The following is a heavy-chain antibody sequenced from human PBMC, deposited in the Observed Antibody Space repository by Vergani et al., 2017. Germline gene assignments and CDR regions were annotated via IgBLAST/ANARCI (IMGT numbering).Heavy chain of an antibody. CDR3: ARADRVSNWGWYFDL. Sequence: QVQLVESGGGLVKPGGSLRLSCAASGFTFSDYYMSWIRQTPGKGLEWVSYISSSDSTIYYADSVTGRFTISRDNAKNSLYLQMNSLRVEETAVDYCARADRVSNWGWYFDLWGRGTLVTVSS. CDR1: GFTFSDYY. V-gene: IGHV3-11*01. J-gene: IGHJ2*01. CDR2: ISSSDSTI. D-gene: IGHD7-27*01.